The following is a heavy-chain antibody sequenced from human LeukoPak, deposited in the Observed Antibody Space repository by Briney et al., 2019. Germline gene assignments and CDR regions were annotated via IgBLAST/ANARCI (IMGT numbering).Heavy chain of an antibody. V-gene: IGHV4-59*08. CDR1: GASISSYF. Sequence: PSETLSLTCTVSGASISSYFWSWIRQSPGKGLEWIGYIYYSGSATYNPSLKSRVTISVDTSKNQFSLRLTSVTAADTAVYYCARNRMDVWGKGTTVTVSS. J-gene: IGHJ6*04. CDR3: ARNRMDV. CDR2: IYYSGSA.